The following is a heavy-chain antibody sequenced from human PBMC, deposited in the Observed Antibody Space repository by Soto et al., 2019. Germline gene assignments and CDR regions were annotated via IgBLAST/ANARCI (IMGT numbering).Heavy chain of an antibody. Sequence: GGSLRLSCAASGFTFSSYAMYWVRQAPGKGLEWVAVISYDGSNKYYADSVKGRFTISRDNSKNTLYLQMNSLRAEDTAVYYCARDRSTVVTSTFDYWGQGTLVTVSS. CDR2: ISYDGSNK. CDR3: ARDRSTVVTSTFDY. J-gene: IGHJ4*02. D-gene: IGHD4-17*01. CDR1: GFTFSSYA. V-gene: IGHV3-30-3*01.